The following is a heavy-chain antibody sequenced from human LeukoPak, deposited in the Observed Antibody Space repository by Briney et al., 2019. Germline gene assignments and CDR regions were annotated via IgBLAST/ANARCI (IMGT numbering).Heavy chain of an antibody. V-gene: IGHV3-33*01. Sequence: GGSLRLSCAASGFTFSSYGMHWVRQAPGKGLEWVAVIWYDGSNKYYADSVKGRFTISRDNSKNTLYLQMNSLRAEDTAVYYCARDDVWFGEFVDYYYGMDVWGHGTTVTVSS. CDR3: ARDDVWFGEFVDYYYGMDV. J-gene: IGHJ6*02. D-gene: IGHD3-10*01. CDR1: GFTFSSYG. CDR2: IWYDGSNK.